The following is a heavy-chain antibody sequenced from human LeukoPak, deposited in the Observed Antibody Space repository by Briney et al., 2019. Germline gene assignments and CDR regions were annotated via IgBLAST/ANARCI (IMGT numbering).Heavy chain of an antibody. CDR3: ARVYDSSGYYYNYYFDY. V-gene: IGHV4-30-4*08. CDR2: IYYSGST. J-gene: IGHJ4*02. Sequence: PSETLSLTCTVSGGSISSGDYYWSWIRQPPGKGLEWIGYIYYSGSTYYNPSLKSRVTISVDTHKNQFSLKLSSVTAADTAVYYCARVYDSSGYYYNYYFDYWGQGTLVTVSS. D-gene: IGHD3-22*01. CDR1: GGSISSGDYY.